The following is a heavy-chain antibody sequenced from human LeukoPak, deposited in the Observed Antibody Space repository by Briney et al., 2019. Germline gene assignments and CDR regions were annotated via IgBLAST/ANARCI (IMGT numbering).Heavy chain of an antibody. CDR1: GFTFSSYG. CDR2: IRSDGSNK. D-gene: IGHD6-19*01. J-gene: IGHJ4*02. CDR3: AKRGYSNGWRDSYYFDC. Sequence: GGSLRLSCAASGFTFSSYGMHWVRQAPGKGLEWVAFIRSDGSNKYYADSVKGRFTISRDNSKLYLQMNSLRAEDTAVYYCAKRGYSNGWRDSYYFDCWGQGTLVTVSS. V-gene: IGHV3-30*02.